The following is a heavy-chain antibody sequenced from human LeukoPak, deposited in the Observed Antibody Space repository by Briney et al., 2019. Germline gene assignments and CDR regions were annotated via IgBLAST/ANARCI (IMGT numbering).Heavy chain of an antibody. J-gene: IGHJ4*02. CDR2: IYYSGST. D-gene: IGHD2-21*01. CDR3: ARDRLPGPR. V-gene: IGHV4-39*02. CDR1: GGSISSSSYY. Sequence: SETLSLTCTVSGGSISSSSYYWGWIRQPPGKGLEWIGSIYYSGSTYYNPSLKSRVTISVDTSKNQFSLKLSSVTAADTAVYYCARDRLPGPRWGQGTLVTVSS.